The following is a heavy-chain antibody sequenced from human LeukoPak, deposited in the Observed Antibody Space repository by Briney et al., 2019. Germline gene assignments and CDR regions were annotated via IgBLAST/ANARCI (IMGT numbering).Heavy chain of an antibody. Sequence: GGSLRLSCAASGFTFSSYWMHGVRQAPGKGLLWVSRINGDGSTTNYADSVKGRFTISRDNAKNTLYLQINSLRAEDMAVYHCARDRGFGDLSDWFDPWGQGTLVTVSS. CDR1: GFTFSSYW. V-gene: IGHV3-74*01. J-gene: IGHJ5*02. D-gene: IGHD3-10*01. CDR3: ARDRGFGDLSDWFDP. CDR2: INGDGSTT.